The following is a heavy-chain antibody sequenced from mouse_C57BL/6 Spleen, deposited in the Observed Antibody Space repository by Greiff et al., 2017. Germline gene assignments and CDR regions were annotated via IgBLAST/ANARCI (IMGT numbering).Heavy chain of an antibody. CDR2: ISPGNSDT. D-gene: IGHD1-1*01. J-gene: IGHJ4*01. CDR3: TRAVVVRGYAMDY. Sequence: VQLQQSGTVLARPGASVKLSCKTSGFTFTSYWMHWVKQRPGQGLEWIGAISPGNSDTSYNQKFTGKAKLTAVTSASTAYMELSSLTNEDSAVYYCTRAVVVRGYAMDYWGQGTSVTVSS. V-gene: IGHV1-5*01. CDR1: GFTFTSYW.